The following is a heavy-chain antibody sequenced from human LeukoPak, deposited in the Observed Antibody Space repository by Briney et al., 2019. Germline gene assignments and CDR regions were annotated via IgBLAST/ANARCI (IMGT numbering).Heavy chain of an antibody. J-gene: IGHJ5*02. CDR1: GFTFSSYW. D-gene: IGHD3-10*01. CDR2: IKQDGSEK. CDR3: AKDGIDSGDPNGFDP. V-gene: IGHV3-7*05. Sequence: GGSLRLSCAASGFTFSSYWMSWVRQAPGKGLEWVANIKQDGSEKYYVDSVKGRFTISRDSSKNMLYLQMNILRAEDTAIYYCAKDGIDSGDPNGFDPWGQGILVTVSS.